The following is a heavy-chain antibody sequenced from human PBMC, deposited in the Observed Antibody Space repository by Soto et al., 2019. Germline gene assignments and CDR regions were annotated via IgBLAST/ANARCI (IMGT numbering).Heavy chain of an antibody. CDR1: GGCISSGDYY. CDR2: IYYSGST. V-gene: IGHV4-30-4*01. D-gene: IGHD6-13*01. J-gene: IGHJ5*02. CDR3: ARDGAAAEYNWFDP. Sequence: PSETLSLTCTVSGGCISSGDYYWSWIRQPPGKGLEWIGYIYYSGSTYYNPSLKSRVTISVDTSKNQFSLKLSSVTAADTAVYYCARDGAAAEYNWFDPWGQGTLVTVSS.